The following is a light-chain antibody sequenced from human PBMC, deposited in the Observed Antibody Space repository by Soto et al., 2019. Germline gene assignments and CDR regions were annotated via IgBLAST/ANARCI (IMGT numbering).Light chain of an antibody. V-gene: IGKV1-33*01. Sequence: DIQMTQSPSSLSASVGDRVTITCQASQDISNYLNWYQQKPGKAPKLLIYDASKLETGVPSRFSGSGSGTEFTFTISSLQPEDIATYYCQQYDNLPITFGQGTWLEIK. CDR1: QDISNY. J-gene: IGKJ5*01. CDR3: QQYDNLPIT. CDR2: DAS.